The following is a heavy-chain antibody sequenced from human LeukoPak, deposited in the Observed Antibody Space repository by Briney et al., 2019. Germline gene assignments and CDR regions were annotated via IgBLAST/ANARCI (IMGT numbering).Heavy chain of an antibody. V-gene: IGHV4-59*01. CDR2: TYYNGNT. J-gene: IGHJ3*02. CDR1: GASISSSY. D-gene: IGHD3-22*01. Sequence: SGTLSLTCTVSGASISSSYWSWVRQPPGKRLEWIGFTYYNGNTNSNPSLKSRVTISVDTSKNQFSLKMTSVTAADTAVYYCVRGNYDNRGYSNAFDIWGQGAMVTVSS. CDR3: VRGNYDNRGYSNAFDI.